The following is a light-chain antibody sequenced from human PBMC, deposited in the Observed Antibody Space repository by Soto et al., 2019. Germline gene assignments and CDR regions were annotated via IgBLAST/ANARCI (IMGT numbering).Light chain of an antibody. Sequence: IQLTQSPSSLSASVGDRVTITCRASQGISSYLAWYQQKPGKAPKLLLYAASTLQSGVPSRFSGSGSGTDFTLTISSRQPEDFATYYCQQLNIYPLTFGGGTKVEIK. CDR1: QGISSY. CDR3: QQLNIYPLT. J-gene: IGKJ4*01. V-gene: IGKV1-9*01. CDR2: AAS.